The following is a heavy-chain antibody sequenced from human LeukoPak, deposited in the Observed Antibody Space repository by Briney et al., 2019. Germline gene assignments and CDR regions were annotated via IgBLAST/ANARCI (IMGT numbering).Heavy chain of an antibody. CDR1: GFTFSTYA. V-gene: IGHV3-30*18. J-gene: IGHJ5*02. CDR3: AKDVSWNWFDP. Sequence: GRSLRLSCAASGFTFSTYAMHWVRQAPGKGLEWVAVISYDGSNKYYADSVKGRFTISRDDSKNTLYLQMNTLRAEDTAVYYCAKDVSWNWFDPWGQGTLVTVSS. CDR2: ISYDGSNK.